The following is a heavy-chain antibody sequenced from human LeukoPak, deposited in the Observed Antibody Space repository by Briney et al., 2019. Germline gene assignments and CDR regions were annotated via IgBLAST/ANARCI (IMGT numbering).Heavy chain of an antibody. Sequence: ETLSLTCTVSGDSISSSNCYWGWIRQPPGKGLEWIGSIYFSGGTYYNASLKSRVTISVDTSKNQFSLKLSSVTAADTAVYYCARDRFTSYGLLVYNWFDPWGQGTLVTVSS. V-gene: IGHV4-39*07. CDR1: GDSISSSNCY. D-gene: IGHD3-22*01. J-gene: IGHJ5*02. CDR3: ARDRFTSYGLLVYNWFDP. CDR2: IYFSGGT.